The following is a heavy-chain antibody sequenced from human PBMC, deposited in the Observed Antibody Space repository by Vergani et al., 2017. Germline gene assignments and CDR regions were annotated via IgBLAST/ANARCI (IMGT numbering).Heavy chain of an antibody. D-gene: IGHD4-11*01. CDR2: ISAYNGNT. CDR1: GHIFTSYG. V-gene: IGHV1-18*01. J-gene: IGHJ5*02. Sequence: QVQLVQSGAEVKKPGASVKVSCKASGHIFTSYGISWVRQAPGQGLEWMGWISAYNGNTNYAQKLQGRVTMTPDTSTSTAYMELRSLRSDDTAVYYCARVKYYSTYNWFDPWGQGTLVTVSS. CDR3: ARVKYYSTYNWFDP.